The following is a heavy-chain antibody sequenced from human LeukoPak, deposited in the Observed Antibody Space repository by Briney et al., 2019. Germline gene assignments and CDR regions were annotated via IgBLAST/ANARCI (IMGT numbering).Heavy chain of an antibody. CDR3: AHWEL. Sequence: PSETLSLTCTVSGYSISSDYYSGWLRQPPRKRQELVESIYHSGSTYYNPSLKSRVTISVDTTKNQFSLQLTSVTAADTAVYYGAHWELWGQGTLVSVP. CDR2: IYHSGST. D-gene: IGHD1-26*01. V-gene: IGHV4-38-2*02. J-gene: IGHJ4*02. CDR1: GYSISSDYY.